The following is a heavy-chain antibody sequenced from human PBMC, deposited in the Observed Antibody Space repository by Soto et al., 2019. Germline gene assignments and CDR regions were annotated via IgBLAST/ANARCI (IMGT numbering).Heavy chain of an antibody. Sequence: SETLSLTCTVSGGSISSGGYYWSWIRQHPGKGLEWIGYIYYSGSTYYNPSLKSRVTISVDMSKNQFSLKLSSVTAADTAVYYCARVSCTNGVCYPGVGWFDPWGQGTLVTVSS. D-gene: IGHD2-8*01. CDR1: GGSISSGGYY. J-gene: IGHJ5*02. V-gene: IGHV4-31*03. CDR3: ARVSCTNGVCYPGVGWFDP. CDR2: IYYSGST.